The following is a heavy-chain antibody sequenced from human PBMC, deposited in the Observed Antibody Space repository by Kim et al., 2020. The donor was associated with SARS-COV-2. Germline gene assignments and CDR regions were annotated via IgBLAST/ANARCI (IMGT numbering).Heavy chain of an antibody. J-gene: IGHJ4*02. CDR3: ARLDAMATDKNLDY. CDR2: IYYSGST. Sequence: SETLSLTCTVSGGSISSSSYYWGWIRQPPGKGLEWIGSIYYSGSTYYNPSLKSRVTISVDTSKNQFSLKLSSVTAADTAVYYCARLDAMATDKNLDYWGQGTLVTVSS. CDR1: GGSISSSSYY. V-gene: IGHV4-39*01. D-gene: IGHD2-2*01.